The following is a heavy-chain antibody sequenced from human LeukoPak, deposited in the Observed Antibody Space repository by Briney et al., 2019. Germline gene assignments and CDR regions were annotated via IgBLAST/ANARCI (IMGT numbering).Heavy chain of an antibody. J-gene: IGHJ3*02. Sequence: PGGSLRLSCAASGFTVSSNYMSWVRQAPGKGLEWVSVIYSGGSTYYADSVKGRFTISRDNSKNTLYLQMNSLRAEDTAVYYCARPSDYGDYEGFGDAFDIWGQGTMVTVSS. CDR2: IYSGGST. CDR1: GFTVSSNY. V-gene: IGHV3-53*01. CDR3: ARPSDYGDYEGFGDAFDI. D-gene: IGHD4-17*01.